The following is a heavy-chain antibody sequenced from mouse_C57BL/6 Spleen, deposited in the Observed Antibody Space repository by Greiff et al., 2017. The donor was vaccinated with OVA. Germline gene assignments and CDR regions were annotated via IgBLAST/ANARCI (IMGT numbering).Heavy chain of an antibody. D-gene: IGHD2-2*01. V-gene: IGHV1-5*01. CDR1: GYTFTSYW. CDR3: TRSDGYDAYYYAMDY. Sequence: DVQLQESGTVLARPGASVKMSCKTSGYTFTSYWMHWVKQRPGQGLEWIGAIYPGNSDTSYNQKFKGKAKLTAVTSASTAYMELSSLTNEDSAVYYCTRSDGYDAYYYAMDYWGQGTSVTVSS. J-gene: IGHJ4*01. CDR2: IYPGNSDT.